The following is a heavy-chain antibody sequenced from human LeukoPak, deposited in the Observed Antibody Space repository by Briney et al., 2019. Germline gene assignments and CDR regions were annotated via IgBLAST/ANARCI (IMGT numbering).Heavy chain of an antibody. J-gene: IGHJ6*03. CDR3: ARSQAVVSSSLYYYYMDV. CDR2: TSANNRNT. CDR1: GYTFLSHG. Sequence: GASVKVSCKASGYTFLSHGFSWVRQAPGQGLEWMGWTSANNRNTNYAQRLQGRVTMTTDTSTNTAYMELRTRRSDDTAVYYCARSQAVVSSSLYYYYMDVWGKGTTIIVSS. V-gene: IGHV1-18*01. D-gene: IGHD2-2*01.